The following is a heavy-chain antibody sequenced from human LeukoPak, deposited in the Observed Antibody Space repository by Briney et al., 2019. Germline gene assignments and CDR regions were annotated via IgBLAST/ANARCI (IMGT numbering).Heavy chain of an antibody. D-gene: IGHD3-9*01. J-gene: IGHJ4*02. CDR1: GGSISSYY. CDR2: IYYSGST. CDR3: ARAKDSYFDWLLPFDY. V-gene: IGHV4-59*01. Sequence: SETLSLTRTVSGGSISSYYWSWIRQPPGKGLEWIGYIYYSGSTNYNPSLKSRVTISVDTSKNQFSLKLSSVTAADTAVYYCARAKDSYFDWLLPFDYWGQGTLVTVSS.